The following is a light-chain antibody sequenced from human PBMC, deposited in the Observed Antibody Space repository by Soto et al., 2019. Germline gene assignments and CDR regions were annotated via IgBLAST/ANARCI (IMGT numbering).Light chain of an antibody. V-gene: IGKV1-5*01. Sequence: DIPMTQSPSTLSASVGDRVTITCRASQSISSWLAWYQQKPGKAPKLLIYDASSLESGVPSRFSGSGSGTEFTLTISSLQPEDIATYYCQQYDNLPPYTFGQGTKLEIK. J-gene: IGKJ2*01. CDR3: QQYDNLPPYT. CDR1: QSISSW. CDR2: DAS.